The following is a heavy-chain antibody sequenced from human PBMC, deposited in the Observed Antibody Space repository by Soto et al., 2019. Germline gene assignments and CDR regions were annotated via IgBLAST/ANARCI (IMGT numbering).Heavy chain of an antibody. CDR3: ARARPAYYYYGMDV. V-gene: IGHV3-48*02. CDR1: GFTFSSYS. Sequence: EVQLVESGGGLVQPGGSLRLSCAASGFTFSSYSMNWVRQAPGKGLEWVSYISSSSSTIYYAASVKGRFTISRDNAKNSLYLQMNSLRDEDTAVYYCARARPAYYYYGMDVWGQGTTVTVSS. J-gene: IGHJ6*02. CDR2: ISSSSSTI.